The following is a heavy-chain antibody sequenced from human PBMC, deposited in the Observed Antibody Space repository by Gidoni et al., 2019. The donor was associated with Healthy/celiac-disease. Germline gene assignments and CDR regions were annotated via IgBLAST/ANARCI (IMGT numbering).Heavy chain of an antibody. Sequence: QVQLVQSGAEVKKPGASVKVSCQASGYTFTGYYMPWVRQAPGQGLEWMGWINPNSGGTNYAQKFQGRVTMTRDTSISTAYMELSRLRSDDTAVYYCARYDGYYYYYGMDVWGQGTTVTVSS. CDR1: GYTFTGYY. CDR2: INPNSGGT. CDR3: ARYDGYYYYYGMDV. D-gene: IGHD3-3*01. J-gene: IGHJ6*02. V-gene: IGHV1-2*02.